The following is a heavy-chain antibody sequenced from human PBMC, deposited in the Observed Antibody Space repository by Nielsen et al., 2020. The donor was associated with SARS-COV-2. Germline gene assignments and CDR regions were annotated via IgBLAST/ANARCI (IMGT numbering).Heavy chain of an antibody. Sequence: GESLKISCAASGFIVSSNYMSWFRQAPGKGLEWVGFIRSKAYGGTTEYAASVKGRFTISRDDSKSIAYLQMNSLKTEDTAVYYCTRDGPRYYDSSGYLPEYFQHWGQGTLVTVSS. CDR2: IRSKAYGGTT. D-gene: IGHD3-22*01. CDR3: TRDGPRYYDSSGYLPEYFQH. V-gene: IGHV3-49*03. J-gene: IGHJ1*01. CDR1: GFIVSSNY.